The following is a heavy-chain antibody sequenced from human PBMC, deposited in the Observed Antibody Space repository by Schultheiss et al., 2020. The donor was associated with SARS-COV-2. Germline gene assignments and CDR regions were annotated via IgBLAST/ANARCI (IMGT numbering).Heavy chain of an antibody. J-gene: IGHJ3*02. CDR3: AREIPAFDI. Sequence: GGSLRLSCACAASGFAFSSYGMHWVRQAPGKGLEWVAVIWYDGSNKYYADSVKGRFTISRDNSKNTLYLQMNSLRAEDTAVYYCAREIPAFDIWGQGTTVTVSS. D-gene: IGHD5-24*01. CDR2: IWYDGSNK. CDR1: GFAFSSYG. V-gene: IGHV3-33*01.